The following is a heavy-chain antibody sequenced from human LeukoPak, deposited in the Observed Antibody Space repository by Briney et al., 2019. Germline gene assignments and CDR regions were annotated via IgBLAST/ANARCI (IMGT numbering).Heavy chain of an antibody. D-gene: IGHD3-10*01. CDR1: GYTFTSYG. V-gene: IGHV1-18*01. CDR2: ISAYNGNT. Sequence: GASVKVSCKASGYTFTSYGISWVRQAPGQGLEWMGWISAYNGNTNYAQKLQGRVTMTTDTSTSTAYMELRSLRSDDTAVYYCARAPQFMVRGVSHYYGMDVWGQGTTVTVSS. CDR3: ARAPQFMVRGVSHYYGMDV. J-gene: IGHJ6*02.